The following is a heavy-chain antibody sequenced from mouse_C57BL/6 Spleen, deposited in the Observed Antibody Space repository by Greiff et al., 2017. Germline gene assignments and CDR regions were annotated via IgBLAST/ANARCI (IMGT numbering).Heavy chain of an antibody. CDR1: GYTFTDYN. V-gene: IGHV1-18*01. D-gene: IGHD1-2*01. Sequence: VQLQQSGPELVKPGASVKIPCKASGYTFTDYNMDWVKQCHGKSLEWIGDINPNNGGTIYNQKFKGKATLTVDKSSSTAYMELRSLTSEDTAVYYCARKELLRPYFDYWGQGTTLTVSS. CDR2: INPNNGGT. CDR3: ARKELLRPYFDY. J-gene: IGHJ2*01.